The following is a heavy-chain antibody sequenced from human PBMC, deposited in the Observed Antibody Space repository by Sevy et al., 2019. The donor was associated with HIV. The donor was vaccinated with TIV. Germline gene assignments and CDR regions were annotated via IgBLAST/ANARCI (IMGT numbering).Heavy chain of an antibody. CDR2: IIAGSTYT. CDR3: ARDRRNYGGQYFDY. CDR1: GFTFSDYY. Sequence: GGSLRLSCAASGFTFSDYYMSWIRQAPGKGLEWISYIIAGSTYTNYVDSVKGRFTISRDNAKNALYLQMNSLRGEDTAVYYCARDRRNYGGQYFDYWGQGTLVTVSS. V-gene: IGHV3-11*06. J-gene: IGHJ4*02. D-gene: IGHD4-17*01.